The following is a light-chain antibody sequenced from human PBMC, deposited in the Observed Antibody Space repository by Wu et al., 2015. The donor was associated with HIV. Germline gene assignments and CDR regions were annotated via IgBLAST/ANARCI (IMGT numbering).Light chain of an antibody. V-gene: IGKV3-20*01. CDR3: QQYGSSPTWT. CDR2: GAS. CDR1: QTVSSGY. J-gene: IGKJ1*01. Sequence: EIVLTQSPGTLSLSPGESATLSCRASQTVSSGYLAWYQQKPGQSPRLLIYGASSRATDTPDRFSGSGSGTEFTLTISRLEPEDFAVYYCQQYGSSPTWTFGQGTKVEF.